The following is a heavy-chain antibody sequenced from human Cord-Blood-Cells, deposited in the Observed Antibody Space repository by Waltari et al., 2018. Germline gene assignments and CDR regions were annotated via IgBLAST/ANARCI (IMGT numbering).Heavy chain of an antibody. V-gene: IGHV3-33*01. CDR2: IWYDGSNK. J-gene: IGHJ2*01. D-gene: IGHD1-26*01. CDR1: GFTFSSSG. Sequence: QVQLVESGGGVVQPGRSLRLSCAASGFTFSSSGMHWVRQAPGKGLEWVAVIWYDGSNKYYADSVKGRFTISRDNSKNTLYLQMNSLRAEDTAVYYCARGGLHAYGYFDLWGRGTLVTVSS. CDR3: ARGGLHAYGYFDL.